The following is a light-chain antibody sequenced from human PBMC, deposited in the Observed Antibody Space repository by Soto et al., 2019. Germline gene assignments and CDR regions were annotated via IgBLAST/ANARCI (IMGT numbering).Light chain of an antibody. CDR2: DAS. Sequence: EIVLTQSPATLSLSPGERATLSCRASQSVNNYLAWYQQKPGQPPRLLIYDASNRATGIPARFSGSGSGTDYTLTISRPEPEDFAINYCQQRRAWPAYTLGQGTKLEIK. CDR3: QQRRAWPAYT. J-gene: IGKJ2*01. CDR1: QSVNNY. V-gene: IGKV3-11*01.